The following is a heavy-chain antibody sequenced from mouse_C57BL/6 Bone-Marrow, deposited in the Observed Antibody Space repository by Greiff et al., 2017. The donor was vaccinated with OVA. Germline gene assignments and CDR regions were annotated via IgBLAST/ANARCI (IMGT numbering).Heavy chain of an antibody. D-gene: IGHD1-1*01. CDR1: GYTFTNYW. CDR2: IYPGGGYT. J-gene: IGHJ1*03. CDR3: ARESPYYYGSRGWYFDV. V-gene: IGHV1-63*01. Sequence: QVQLQQSGAELVRPGTSVKMYCKASGYTFTNYWIGWAKQRPGHGLEWIGDIYPGGGYTNYNEKFKGKATLTADKSSSTAYMQFSSLTSEDSAIYYCARESPYYYGSRGWYFDVWGTGTTVTVSS.